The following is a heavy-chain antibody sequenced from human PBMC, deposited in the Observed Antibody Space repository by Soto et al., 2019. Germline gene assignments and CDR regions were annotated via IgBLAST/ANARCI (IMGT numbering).Heavy chain of an antibody. Sequence: GGSLRLSCAASGFTFSSYAMSWVRQAPGKGLEWVSVVSGSGGTTFYADSVKGRFTISRDNSKNTLYLQINSLRAEDTAVYYCAKDQRGIVGPTDFDYWGQGTLVTVSS. CDR2: VSGSGGTT. CDR1: GFTFSSYA. V-gene: IGHV3-23*01. J-gene: IGHJ4*02. CDR3: AKDQRGIVGPTDFDY. D-gene: IGHD1-26*01.